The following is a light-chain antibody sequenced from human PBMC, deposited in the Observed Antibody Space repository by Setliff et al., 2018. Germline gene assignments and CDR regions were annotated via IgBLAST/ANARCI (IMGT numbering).Light chain of an antibody. J-gene: IGKJ4*01. Sequence: DIQMTQSPSSLSASVGDRVTITCWASQYISSYLNWYQQKPGKAPKLLLYAASSLQSGVPSRVSGSGSGTDFTLTITSLQPEDFATYYCQQSYSFPRTFGGGTKVDIK. V-gene: IGKV1-39*01. CDR2: AAS. CDR3: QQSYSFPRT. CDR1: QYISSY.